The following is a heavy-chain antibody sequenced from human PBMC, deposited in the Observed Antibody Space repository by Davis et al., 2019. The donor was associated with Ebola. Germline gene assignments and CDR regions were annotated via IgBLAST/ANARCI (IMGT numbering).Heavy chain of an antibody. D-gene: IGHD3-9*01. CDR1: GGSISSYY. CDR3: AREGPGRDSYFDWKRYYYYYGMDV. V-gene: IGHV4-59*12. CDR2: IYYSGST. Sequence: PSETLSLTCTVSGGSISSYYWSWIRQPPGKGLEWIGYIYYSGSTNYNPSLKSRVTISVDTSKNQFSLKLSPVTAADTAVYYCAREGPGRDSYFDWKRYYYYYGMDVWGQGTTVTVSS. J-gene: IGHJ6*02.